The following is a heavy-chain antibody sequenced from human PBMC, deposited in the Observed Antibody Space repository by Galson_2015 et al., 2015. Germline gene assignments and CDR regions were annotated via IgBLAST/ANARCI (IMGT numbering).Heavy chain of an antibody. V-gene: IGHV3-53*01. CDR3: ARGVTDSSGYSYYFDY. J-gene: IGHJ4*02. CDR1: GFTVSSNY. D-gene: IGHD3-22*01. Sequence: SLRLSCAASGFTVSSNYMNWVRPAPGKGLEWVSVIYSSDGTYFADSVKGRFTISRDNSKNTLYLQMNSLRAEDTAVYFCARGVTDSSGYSYYFDYWGQGTLVTVSS. CDR2: IYSSDGT.